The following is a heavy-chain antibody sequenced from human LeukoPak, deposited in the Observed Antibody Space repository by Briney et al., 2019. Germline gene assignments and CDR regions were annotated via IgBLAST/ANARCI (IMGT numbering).Heavy chain of an antibody. CDR1: GFTFSSYS. D-gene: IGHD1-14*01. CDR3: AFAHLTRDAFDI. CDR2: ISGSGGST. J-gene: IGHJ3*02. Sequence: QPGGSLRLSCAASGFTFSSYSMNWVRQAPGKGLEWVSAISGSGGSTYYADSVKGRFTISRDNSKNTLYLQMNSLRAEDTAVYYCAFAHLTRDAFDIWGQGTMVTVSS. V-gene: IGHV3-23*01.